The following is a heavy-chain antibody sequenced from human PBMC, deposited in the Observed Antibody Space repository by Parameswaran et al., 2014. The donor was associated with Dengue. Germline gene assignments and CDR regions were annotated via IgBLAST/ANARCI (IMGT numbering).Heavy chain of an antibody. D-gene: IGHD3-16*02. Sequence: RWIRQPPGKGLEWVGFIRSKAYGGTTEYAASVKGRFTISRDDSKSIAYLQMNSLKTEDTAVYYCTVLGGVIVLPEFDYWGQGTLVTVSS. CDR3: TVLGGVIVLPEFDY. V-gene: IGHV3-49*02. J-gene: IGHJ4*02. CDR2: IRSKAYGGTT.